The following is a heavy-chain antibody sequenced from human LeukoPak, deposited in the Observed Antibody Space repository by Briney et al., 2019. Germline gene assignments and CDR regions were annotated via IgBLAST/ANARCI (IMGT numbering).Heavy chain of an antibody. Sequence: GGSLRLSCAASGFTFSSYAMHWVRQAPGKGLEYVSAISSNGGSTYYANSVKGRFTISRDNSKNTLYLQMGSLRAEDMAVYYCARSPDYGDDFIYYYYMDVWGKGTTVTISS. V-gene: IGHV3-64*01. CDR3: ARSPDYGDDFIYYYYMDV. J-gene: IGHJ6*03. CDR2: ISSNGGST. D-gene: IGHD4-17*01. CDR1: GFTFSSYA.